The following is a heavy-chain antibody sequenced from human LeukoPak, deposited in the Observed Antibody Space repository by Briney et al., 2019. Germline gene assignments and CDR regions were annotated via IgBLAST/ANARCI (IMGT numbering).Heavy chain of an antibody. CDR2: IYHSGKT. J-gene: IGHJ5*02. V-gene: IGHV4-38-2*02. Sequence: PSETLSLTCGVSSEFFSGYYWGWIRQPPGKGLEWIGNIYHSGKTYNNPSLKSRVTISVDTSKNQFSLKLSSVTAADTAVYYCAREGDSSSVGWFDPWGQGTLVTVSS. CDR1: SEFFSGYY. D-gene: IGHD6-13*01. CDR3: AREGDSSSVGWFDP.